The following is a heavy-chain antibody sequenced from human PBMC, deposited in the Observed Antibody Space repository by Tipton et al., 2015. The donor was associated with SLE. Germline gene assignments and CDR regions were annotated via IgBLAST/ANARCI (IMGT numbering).Heavy chain of an antibody. D-gene: IGHD4-11*01. V-gene: IGHV4-59*08. CDR1: GGSLSSYY. J-gene: IGHJ5*02. Sequence: TLSLTCTVSGGSLSSYYWSWIRQSPEKGLEWIGYLSYSGSTNYNPSLESRVTISVDTSKNQFSLKLSSVTAADTAVYYCARRADDYSNWFDPWGQGTQVSVSS. CDR3: ARRADDYSNWFDP. CDR2: LSYSGST.